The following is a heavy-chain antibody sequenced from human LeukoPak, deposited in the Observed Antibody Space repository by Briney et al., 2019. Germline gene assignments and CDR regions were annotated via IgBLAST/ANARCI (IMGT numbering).Heavy chain of an antibody. CDR2: ISAYNGNT. CDR1: GYTSTSYG. D-gene: IGHD3-3*01. J-gene: IGHJ6*02. CDR3: ARWTPYYDFWSGYYYYGMDV. Sequence: ASVKVSCKASGYTSTSYGISWVRQAPGQGLEWMGWISAYNGNTNYAQKLQGRVTMTTDTSTSTAYMELRSLRSDDTAVYYCARWTPYYDFWSGYYYYGMDVWGQGTTVTVSS. V-gene: IGHV1-18*01.